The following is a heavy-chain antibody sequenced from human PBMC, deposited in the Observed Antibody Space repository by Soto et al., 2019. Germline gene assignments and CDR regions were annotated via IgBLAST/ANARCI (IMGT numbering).Heavy chain of an antibody. V-gene: IGHV1-3*01. CDR3: ARARITMVRGALHWFGP. J-gene: IGHJ5*02. D-gene: IGHD3-10*01. Sequence: ASVKVSCKASGYTFTSYAMHWVRQAPGQRLEWMGWINAGNGNTKYSQKFQGRVTITRDTSASTAYMELSSLRSEDTAVYYCARARITMVRGALHWFGPWGQGTLVTVSS. CDR1: GYTFTSYA. CDR2: INAGNGNT.